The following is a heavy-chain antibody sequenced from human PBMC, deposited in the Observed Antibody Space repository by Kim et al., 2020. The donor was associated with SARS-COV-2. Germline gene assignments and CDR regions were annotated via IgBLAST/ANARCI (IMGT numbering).Heavy chain of an antibody. J-gene: IGHJ4*02. CDR2: IYYSGST. CDR1: GGSISSGGYY. Sequence: SETLSLTCTVSGGSISSGGYYWSWIRQHPGKGLEWIGYIYYSGSTYYNPSLKSRVTISVDTSKNQFSLKLSSVTAADTAVYYCARTSGYCSGGSCYHKANFDYWGQGTLVTLSS. V-gene: IGHV4-31*03. CDR3: ARTSGYCSGGSCYHKANFDY. D-gene: IGHD2-15*01.